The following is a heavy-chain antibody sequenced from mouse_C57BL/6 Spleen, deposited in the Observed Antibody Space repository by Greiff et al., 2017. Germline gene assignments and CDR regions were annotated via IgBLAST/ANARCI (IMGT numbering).Heavy chain of an antibody. CDR2: IDPSDSET. J-gene: IGHJ1*03. CDR3: ARAAYGSSYGWYFDV. D-gene: IGHD1-1*01. Sequence: VQLQQSGAELVRPGSSVKLSCKASGYTFTSYWMHWVKQRPIQGLEWIGNIDPSDSETHYNQKFKDKATLTVDKSSSTAYMQLSSLTSEDSAVYYCARAAYGSSYGWYFDVWGTGTTVTVSS. V-gene: IGHV1-52*01. CDR1: GYTFTSYW.